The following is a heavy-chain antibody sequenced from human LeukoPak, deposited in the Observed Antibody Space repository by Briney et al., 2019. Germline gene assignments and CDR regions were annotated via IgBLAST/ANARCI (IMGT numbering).Heavy chain of an antibody. Sequence: GGSLRLSCAASGFTSSSYAMSWVRQAPGKGLEWVSAISGSGGSTYYADSVKGRFTISRDNSKNTLYLQMYSLRAEDTAVYYCAKSTLVATYYFDYWGQGTLVTVSS. CDR3: AKSTLVATYYFDY. J-gene: IGHJ4*02. CDR1: GFTSSSYA. D-gene: IGHD5-12*01. CDR2: ISGSGGST. V-gene: IGHV3-23*01.